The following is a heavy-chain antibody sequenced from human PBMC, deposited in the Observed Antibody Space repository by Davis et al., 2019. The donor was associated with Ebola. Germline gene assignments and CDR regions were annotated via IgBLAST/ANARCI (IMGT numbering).Heavy chain of an antibody. D-gene: IGHD3-3*01. CDR1: GGSISSRSYY. V-gene: IGHV4-39*01. CDR3: VGQWVTILGVLV. J-gene: IGHJ4*02. CDR2: IYYSGST. Sequence: MPGGSLRLSCTVSGGSISSRSYYWGWIRQPPGKGLEWIGSIYYSGSTYYNPSLKSRVSIFVDTPKNQLSLKLSSVTAADTAMYYCVGQWVTILGVLVWGQGTLVTVSS.